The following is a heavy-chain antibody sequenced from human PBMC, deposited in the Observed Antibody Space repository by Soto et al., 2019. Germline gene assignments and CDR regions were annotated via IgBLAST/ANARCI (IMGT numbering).Heavy chain of an antibody. CDR2: ISYDGSNK. CDR1: GFTFSSYG. V-gene: IGHV3-30*18. J-gene: IGHJ6*02. D-gene: IGHD3-16*02. CDR3: AKDLGSIDYDYVWGSYRLQYYYYGMDV. Sequence: LRLSCAASGFTFSSYGMHWVRQAPGKGLEWVAVISYDGSNKYYADSVKGRFTISRDNSKNTLYLQMNSLRAEDTAVYYCAKDLGSIDYDYVWGSYRLQYYYYGMDVCGQGTTVTVSS.